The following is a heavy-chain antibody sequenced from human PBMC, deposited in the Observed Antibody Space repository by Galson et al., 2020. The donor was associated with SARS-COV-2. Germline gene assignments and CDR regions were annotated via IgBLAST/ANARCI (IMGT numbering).Heavy chain of an antibody. V-gene: IGHV4-34*01. CDR1: GGSISGHY. CDR2: ISHSCST. CDR3: ARASRPPVVSVFIGGPNNFDY. J-gene: IGHJ4*02. Sequence: SKASETLSLTCAVYGGSISGHYWNWIRQSPGKGLQWIGEISHSCSTEYISSPRSRVTMSVARSKNQFSLRLRSVTAADTAVYYCARASRPPVVSVFIGGPNNFDYWSQGTLVTVSS. D-gene: IGHD2-15*01.